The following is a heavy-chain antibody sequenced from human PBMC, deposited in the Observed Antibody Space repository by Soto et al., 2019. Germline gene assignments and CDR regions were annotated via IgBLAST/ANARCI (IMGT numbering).Heavy chain of an antibody. CDR3: ARGGTFAYDTSGYSVY. J-gene: IGHJ4*02. Sequence: SVKVSCKTSGYTFSAYYMHWVRQAPVQGLEWMGWINPKSGGTLYAQKFQGRVTMTRDTSISTAYMELSRLRSDDTAVYYCARGGTFAYDTSGYSVYWGQGTLFTVS. CDR2: INPKSGGT. CDR1: GYTFSAYY. V-gene: IGHV1-2*02. D-gene: IGHD3-22*01.